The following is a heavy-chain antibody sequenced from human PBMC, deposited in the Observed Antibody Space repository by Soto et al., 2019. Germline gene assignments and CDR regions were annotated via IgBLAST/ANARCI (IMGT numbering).Heavy chain of an antibody. CDR1: CYTFTSYD. D-gene: IGHD1-26*01. J-gene: IGHJ4*02. CDR2: ISAYNDNK. Sequence: SVKVSCKASCYTFTSYDISWVRQAPVQGLEWMGWISAYNDNKNYAQKLQGRVTMTTDTSASTAYMELRSLRSDDTAVYFCARDQVGATGDYWGQGTLVTVYS. CDR3: ARDQVGATGDY. V-gene: IGHV1-18*01.